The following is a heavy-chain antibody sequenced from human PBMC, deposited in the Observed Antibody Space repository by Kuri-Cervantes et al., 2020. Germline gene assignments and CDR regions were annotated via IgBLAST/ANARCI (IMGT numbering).Heavy chain of an antibody. CDR3: ARVVVTAMYYYYGMDV. J-gene: IGHJ6*02. D-gene: IGHD2-21*02. CDR2: INPNSGGT. Sequence: ASVKVSCKASGYTFTGYYMHWVRQAPEQGLEWMGWINPNSGGTNYAQKFQGRVTMTRDTSISTAYMELSRLRSDDTAVYYCARVVVTAMYYYYGMDVWGQGTTVTVSS. CDR1: GYTFTGYY. V-gene: IGHV1-2*02.